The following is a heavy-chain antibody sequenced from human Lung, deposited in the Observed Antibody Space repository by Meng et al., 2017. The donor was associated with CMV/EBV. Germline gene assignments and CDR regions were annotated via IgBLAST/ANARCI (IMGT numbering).Heavy chain of an antibody. CDR1: GFTFGDYP. CDR3: ARGEFKSSSSRYY. Sequence: SXKISXTASGFTFGDYPMTWVRQAPGKGLEWIGFIRNKGYGGTTEYAASVKGRFIISRDDSRSIAYLQMNSLKTEDTAVYYCARGEFKSSSSRYYWGQGTXVTVSS. V-gene: IGHV3-49*04. J-gene: IGHJ4*02. D-gene: IGHD6-6*01. CDR2: IRNKGYGGTT.